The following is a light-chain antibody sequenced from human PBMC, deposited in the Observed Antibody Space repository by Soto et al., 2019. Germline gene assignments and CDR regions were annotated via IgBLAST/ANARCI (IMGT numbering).Light chain of an antibody. CDR3: GSYTRNXTYV. Sequence: QSSLTQPASVSGSPVQSITISCTGTSSDVCLYYYVSWYQQHPGKAPQLMIYAVSNRPAGVYNRFSASKSGNTASLFISGLPAEDEADYYCGSYTRNXTYVVGTGTKVXV. CDR2: AVS. V-gene: IGLV2-14*01. CDR1: SSDVCLYYY. J-gene: IGLJ1*01.